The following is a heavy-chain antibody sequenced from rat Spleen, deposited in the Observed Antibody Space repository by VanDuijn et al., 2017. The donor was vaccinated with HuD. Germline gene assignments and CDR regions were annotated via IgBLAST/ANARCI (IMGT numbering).Heavy chain of an antibody. J-gene: IGHJ2*01. D-gene: IGHD1-2*01. V-gene: IGHV5-25*01. CDR1: GFTFSNYG. Sequence: EVELVESGGGLVQPGRSMKLSCAASGFTFSNYGMAWVRQAPTKGLEWVASISTSGGTTYYRDSVKGRFTISRDNAKSTLYLQMDSLRSEDTATYYCARRVYSNYPYFDYWGQGVMVTVSS. CDR3: ARRVYSNYPYFDY. CDR2: ISTSGGTT.